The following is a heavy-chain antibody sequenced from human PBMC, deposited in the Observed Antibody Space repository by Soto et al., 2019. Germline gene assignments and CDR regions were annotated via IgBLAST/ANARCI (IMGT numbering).Heavy chain of an antibody. CDR2: INEDGRAQ. J-gene: IGHJ4*01. V-gene: IGHV3-7*01. CDR1: GLTFNADW. D-gene: IGHD3-10*01. Sequence: HPGGSLRLSCAVSGLTFNADWMSWVRQAPGKGLEWVANINEDGRAQNYVDSVKGRFTISRDNAKDSLYLQMHSLGVEDTAVYYCVRDWHYISCHNFDHWGQGTLVTVPS. CDR3: VRDWHYISCHNFDH.